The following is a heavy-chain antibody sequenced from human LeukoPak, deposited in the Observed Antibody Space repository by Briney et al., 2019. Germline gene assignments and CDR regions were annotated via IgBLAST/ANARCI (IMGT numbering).Heavy chain of an antibody. D-gene: IGHD2-15*01. Sequence: ALVKVSCKASGYTFTSYGISWVRQAPGQGLEWMGWISAYNGNTNYAQKLQGRVTMTTDTSTSTAYMELRSLRSDDTAVYYCARVDCSGGSCYLGDYWGQGTLVTVSS. CDR3: ARVDCSGGSCYLGDY. V-gene: IGHV1-18*04. CDR1: GYTFTSYG. J-gene: IGHJ4*02. CDR2: ISAYNGNT.